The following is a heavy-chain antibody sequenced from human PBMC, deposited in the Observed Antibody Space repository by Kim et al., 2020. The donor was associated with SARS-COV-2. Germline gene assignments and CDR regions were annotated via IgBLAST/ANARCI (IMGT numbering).Heavy chain of an antibody. V-gene: IGHV1-2*02. CDR3: AGVINRVLVWGTRYYYYGMDV. J-gene: IGHJ6*02. CDR1: GYTFTGYY. D-gene: IGHD1-7*01. CDR2: INPNSGGT. Sequence: ASVKVSCKASGYTFTGYYMHWVRQAPGQGREGMGWINPNSGGTNYAQKFQGRVTMTRDTSISTAYMELSRLRSDDTAVYYCAGVINRVLVWGTRYYYYGMDVWGQGTTVTVSS.